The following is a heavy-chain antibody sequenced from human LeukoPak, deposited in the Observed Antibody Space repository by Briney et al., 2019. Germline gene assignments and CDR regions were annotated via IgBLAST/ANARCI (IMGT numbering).Heavy chain of an antibody. J-gene: IGHJ4*02. CDR2: ISGSGGST. V-gene: IGHV3-23*01. CDR1: GFTFSSYA. CDR3: AKDGRRGEDSSGYYSPFDY. Sequence: PGGSLRLSCAASGFTFSSYAMSWVRQAPGKGLEWVSAISGSGGSTYYADSVKGRFTISRDNSKNTLYLQMNSLRAEDTAVYYCAKDGRRGEDSSGYYSPFDYWGQGTLVTVSS. D-gene: IGHD3-22*01.